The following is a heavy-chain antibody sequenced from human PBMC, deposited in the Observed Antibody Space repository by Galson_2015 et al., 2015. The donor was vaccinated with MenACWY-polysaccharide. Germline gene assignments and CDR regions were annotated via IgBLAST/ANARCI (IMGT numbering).Heavy chain of an antibody. CDR3: AKGLGSFDF. D-gene: IGHD3-10*01. J-gene: IGHJ4*02. CDR2: IRDADGNT. V-gene: IGHV3-23*01. CDR1: GIPFSNSA. Sequence: SLRLSCAASGIPFSNSAMTWVRQAPGKGLDWVTTIRDADGNTSYAVSVRGRFTISRDNSKNTLFLQMNSLGAEDTAIYFCAKGLGSFDFWGLGTLVTVSS.